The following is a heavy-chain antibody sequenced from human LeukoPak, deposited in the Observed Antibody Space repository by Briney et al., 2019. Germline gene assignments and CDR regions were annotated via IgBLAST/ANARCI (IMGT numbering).Heavy chain of an antibody. D-gene: IGHD3-22*01. CDR3: ARDPYYYESSGYFFGAFDI. CDR1: GFSFTDYA. J-gene: IGHJ3*02. V-gene: IGHV3-9*01. CDR2: ISWNTGSI. Sequence: GTSLRLSCAASGFSFTDYAIHWVRQGPGKGLEWVSGISWNTGSIGYADSVKGRFTISRDNAKNSLHLQMNSLRAEDTAVYYCARDPYYYESSGYFFGAFDIWGQGTMVTVSS.